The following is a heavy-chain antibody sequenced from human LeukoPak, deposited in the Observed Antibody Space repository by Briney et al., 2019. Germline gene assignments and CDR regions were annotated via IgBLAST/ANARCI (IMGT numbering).Heavy chain of an antibody. CDR2: ISGSGGST. CDR1: GFTFSSYG. Sequence: PGGSLRLSCAASGFTFSSYGMSWVRQAPGKGLEWVSAISGSGGSTYYADSVKGRFTISRDNSKNTLYLQMNSLRAEDTAVYYCARGTWLRLGGYFDYWGQGTLVTVSS. CDR3: ARGTWLRLGGYFDY. V-gene: IGHV3-23*01. J-gene: IGHJ4*02. D-gene: IGHD5-12*01.